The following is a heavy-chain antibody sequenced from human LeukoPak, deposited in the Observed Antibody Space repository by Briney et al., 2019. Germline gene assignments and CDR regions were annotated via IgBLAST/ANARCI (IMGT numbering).Heavy chain of an antibody. J-gene: IGHJ6*03. CDR1: GFTFDEFA. V-gene: IGHV3-9*01. Sequence: GRSLRLSCAASGFTFDEFAMHWVRQAPGKGLEWVSGISYNSGSVAYADSVKGRFTISRDNAKNSLSLQMNSLRPEDTALYYCAKDTRDYYYYMDVWGTGTTVTVSS. CDR3: AKDTRDYYYYMDV. CDR2: ISYNSGSV.